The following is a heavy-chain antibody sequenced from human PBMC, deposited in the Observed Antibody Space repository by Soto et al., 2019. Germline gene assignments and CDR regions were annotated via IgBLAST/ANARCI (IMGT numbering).Heavy chain of an antibody. Sequence: EVQLVESGGGLVQPGGSLRLSCAASGFTFSSYWMHWVRQAPGKGLVCVSRINGEGSSTSYADSVKGRFTISRDNAKNTLYLQMNSLRAEDTAVYYCTRDAYYDFWSGYSGYYYYYMDVWGKGTTVTVSS. CDR2: INGEGSST. CDR3: TRDAYYDFWSGYSGYYYYYMDV. D-gene: IGHD3-3*01. J-gene: IGHJ6*03. V-gene: IGHV3-74*01. CDR1: GFTFSSYW.